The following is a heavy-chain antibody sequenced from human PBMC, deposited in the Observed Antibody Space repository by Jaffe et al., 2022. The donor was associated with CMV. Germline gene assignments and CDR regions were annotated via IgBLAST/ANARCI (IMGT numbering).Heavy chain of an antibody. Sequence: QVQLQESGPGLVKPSETLSLTCAVSGGSISPYYWNWIRQPPGKGLEWIGFVQDSGRSSYNPSLKSRVTISLDTSGIQFSLKLSSVTAADTAVYYCARGRVAPRQYNYYYYPVDVWGRGTTVTVSS. CDR2: VQDSGRS. D-gene: IGHD6-6*01. CDR1: GGSISPYY. V-gene: IGHV4-59*01. CDR3: ARGRVAPRQYNYYYYPVDV. J-gene: IGHJ6*02.